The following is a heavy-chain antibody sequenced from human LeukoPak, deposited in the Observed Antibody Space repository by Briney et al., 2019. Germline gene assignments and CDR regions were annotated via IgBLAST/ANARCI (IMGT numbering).Heavy chain of an antibody. J-gene: IGHJ3*02. D-gene: IGHD3-10*01. CDR3: ATALWFGELLSPRDAFDI. CDR1: GYTFSGSY. Sequence: ASVKVPCKASGYTFSGSYIHWVRQAPGQGLEWMGRINPNSGDTNSPQKFQGRVTMTTDTSTSTAYMELRSLRSDDTAVYYCATALWFGELLSPRDAFDIWGQGTMVTVSS. CDR2: INPNSGDT. V-gene: IGHV1-2*06.